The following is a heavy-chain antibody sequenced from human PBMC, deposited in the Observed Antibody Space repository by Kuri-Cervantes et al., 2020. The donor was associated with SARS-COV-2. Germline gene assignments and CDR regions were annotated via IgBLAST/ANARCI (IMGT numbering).Heavy chain of an antibody. J-gene: IGHJ4*02. V-gene: IGHV3-30*04. CDR1: GFTFSSHA. CDR3: ARDYDSSGHMLDY. Sequence: GESLKISCAASGFTFSSHAMHWVRQAPGKGLEWVTVISYDGSNKYYADSVKGRFTISRDNSKNTLYLQMNSLRAEDTAVYYCARDYDSSGHMLDYWGQGTLVTVSS. CDR2: ISYDGSNK. D-gene: IGHD3-22*01.